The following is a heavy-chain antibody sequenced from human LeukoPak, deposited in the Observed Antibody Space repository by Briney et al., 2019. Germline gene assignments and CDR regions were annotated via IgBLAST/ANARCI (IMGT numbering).Heavy chain of an antibody. CDR1: GGSISSHY. CDR2: IYSGGST. J-gene: IGHJ4*02. D-gene: IGHD4-17*01. CDR3: AREAVTRNYFDY. Sequence: LSLTCTVSGGSISSHYWGWVRQAPGKGLEWVSVIYSGGSTYYADSVKGRFTISRDNSKNTLYLQMNSLRAEDTAVYYCAREAVTRNYFDYWGQGTLVTVSS. V-gene: IGHV3-53*01.